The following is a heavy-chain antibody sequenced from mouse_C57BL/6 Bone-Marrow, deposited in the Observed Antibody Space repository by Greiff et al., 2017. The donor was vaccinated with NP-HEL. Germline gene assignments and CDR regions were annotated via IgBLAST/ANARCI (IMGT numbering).Heavy chain of an antibody. J-gene: IGHJ2*01. V-gene: IGHV1-80*01. Sequence: VQLQESGAELVKPGASVKISCKASGYAFTSYWMNWVKQRPGKGLEWIGQIYPGDGDTNYNGKFKGKATLTADKSSSTAYMQLSSLTSEDSAVYFCARYYGSSYYFDYGGQGTTLTVSA. D-gene: IGHD1-1*01. CDR1: GYAFTSYW. CDR3: ARYYGSSYYFDY. CDR2: IYPGDGDT.